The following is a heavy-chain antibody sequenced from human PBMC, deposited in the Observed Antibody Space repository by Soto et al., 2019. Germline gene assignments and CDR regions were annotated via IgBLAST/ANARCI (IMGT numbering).Heavy chain of an antibody. CDR3: AREGFSGYEALDY. CDR1: GGPIRSYY. J-gene: IGHJ4*02. CDR2: IASTGIT. D-gene: IGHD5-12*01. V-gene: IGHV4-59*01. Sequence: QVHLQESGPGLLKPSETLSLTCSVSGGPIRSYYLSWVRQAPGKGLERIAYIASTGITGYNPALRSRVTISGDTSQNVSSLELTSVTAADTAVYYCAREGFSGYEALDYWGQGILVTVSS.